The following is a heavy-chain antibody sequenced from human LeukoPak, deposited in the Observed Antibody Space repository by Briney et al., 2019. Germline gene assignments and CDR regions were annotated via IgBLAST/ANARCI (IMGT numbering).Heavy chain of an antibody. J-gene: IGHJ3*02. CDR3: ARGSSSSVDAFDI. CDR1: GGTFSSYA. CDR2: MNPNSGNT. V-gene: IGHV1-8*02. D-gene: IGHD6-13*01. Sequence: ASVKVSCKASGGTFSSYAINWVRQATGQGLEWMGWMNPNSGNTGYAQKFQGRVTMTRNTSISTAYMELSSLRSEDTAVYYCARGSSSSVDAFDIWGQGTMVTVSS.